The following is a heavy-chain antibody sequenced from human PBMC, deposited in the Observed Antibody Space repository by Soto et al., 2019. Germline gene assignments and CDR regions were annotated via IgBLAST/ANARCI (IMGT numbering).Heavy chain of an antibody. J-gene: IGHJ6*02. V-gene: IGHV3-7*04. CDR1: GFTFSSYW. CDR3: ARFGSGTYYYHYGMDV. Sequence: EVQLVESGGGLVQPGGSLRLSCAASGFTFSSYWMSWVRQAPGKGLEWVANIKQDGSEKYYVDSVKGRFTISRDNAKNSLYLQMNSLRAEDTAVYYCARFGSGTYYYHYGMDVWGQGTTVTVSS. D-gene: IGHD3-10*01. CDR2: IKQDGSEK.